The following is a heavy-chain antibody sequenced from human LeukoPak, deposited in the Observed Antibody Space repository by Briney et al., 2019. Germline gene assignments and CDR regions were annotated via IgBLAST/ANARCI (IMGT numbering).Heavy chain of an antibody. CDR2: INPNSGGT. CDR1: GYTFTGYY. D-gene: IGHD2-15*01. J-gene: IGHJ6*03. Sequence: ASVKVSCKASGYTFTGYYMHWVRQAPGQGLEWMGRINPNSGGTSYAQKFQDRVTMTRDTSISTAYMELSTLTSDDTAVYYCARDTCSGGTCYYYMDVWGKGTTVTVSS. V-gene: IGHV1-2*06. CDR3: ARDTCSGGTCYYYMDV.